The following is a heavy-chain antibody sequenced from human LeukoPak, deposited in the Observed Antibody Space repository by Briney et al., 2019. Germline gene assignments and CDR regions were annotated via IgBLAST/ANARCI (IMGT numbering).Heavy chain of an antibody. CDR3: ARGVSAAGFDY. CDR2: IYISGST. D-gene: IGHD6-13*01. CDR1: GGSISSGAYH. Sequence: PSQTLSLTCIVSGGSISSGAYHWTWIRQPAGKGLEWIGRIYISGSTNYNPSLKSRVTISVDASKNQLSMKMTSVTAADTAVYYCARGVSAAGFDYWGQGTLVTVSS. V-gene: IGHV4-61*02. J-gene: IGHJ4*02.